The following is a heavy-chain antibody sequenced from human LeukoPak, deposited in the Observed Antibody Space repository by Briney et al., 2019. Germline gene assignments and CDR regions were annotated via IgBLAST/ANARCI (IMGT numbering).Heavy chain of an antibody. D-gene: IGHD3-10*01. V-gene: IGHV3-7*01. CDR3: ARNYGSGSYYHVPVDY. CDR2: IKQDGSEK. J-gene: IGHJ4*02. CDR1: GFTFSNYW. Sequence: GGSLRLSCVASGFTFSNYWMSWVRQAPGKGLEWVANIKQDGSEKYSVDSVKGRFTISRDNSKNTLYLQMGNLRAEDMAVYYCARNYGSGSYYHVPVDYWGQGTLVTVSS.